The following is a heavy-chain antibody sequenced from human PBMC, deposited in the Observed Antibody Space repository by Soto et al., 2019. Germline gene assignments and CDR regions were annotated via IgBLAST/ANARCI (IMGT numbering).Heavy chain of an antibody. CDR3: VTMVTATYYFDY. CDR2: INHSGST. V-gene: IGHV4-34*01. Sequence: SETLSLTCAVYGGSFSGYYWSWIRQPPGKGLEWIGEINHSGSTNYNPSLKSRVTISVDTSKNQFSLKLSSVTAADTAVYYCVTMVTATYYFDYWGQGTLVTVS. J-gene: IGHJ4*02. D-gene: IGHD2-21*02. CDR1: GGSFSGYY.